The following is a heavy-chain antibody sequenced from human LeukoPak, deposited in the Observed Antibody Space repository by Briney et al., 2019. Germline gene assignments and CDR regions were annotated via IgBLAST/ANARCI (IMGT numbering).Heavy chain of an antibody. CDR2: IHPGDSNN. CDR3: ARQTPGQYCMDV. V-gene: IGHV5-51*01. Sequence: GESLKISCKGSGYTFTSYWIGWVRQMPGKGLEWMGIIHPGDSNNRYGPSFQGQVTISADKSIGTAYLQWSSLKASDTAVYYCARQTPGQYCMDVWGQGTTVTVSS. CDR1: GYTFTSYW. J-gene: IGHJ6*02.